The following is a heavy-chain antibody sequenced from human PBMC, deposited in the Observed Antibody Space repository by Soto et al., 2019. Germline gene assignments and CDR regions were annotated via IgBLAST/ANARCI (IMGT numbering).Heavy chain of an antibody. J-gene: IGHJ1*01. CDR1: GGTFSSYA. D-gene: IGHD3-22*01. CDR2: IIPIFGTA. CDR3: ARVAQNYYDSSGYYGPPQH. Sequence: ASVKVSCKASGGTFSSYAISWLRQAPGQGLEWMGGIIPIFGTANYAQKFQGRVTITADESTSTAYMELSSLRSEDTAVYYCARVAQNYYDSSGYYGPPQHWGQGTLVTVSS. V-gene: IGHV1-69*13.